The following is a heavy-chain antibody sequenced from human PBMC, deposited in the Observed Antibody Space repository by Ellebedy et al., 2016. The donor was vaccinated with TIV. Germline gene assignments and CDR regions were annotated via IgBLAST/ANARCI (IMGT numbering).Heavy chain of an antibody. D-gene: IGHD6-13*01. CDR2: ISSSSSYI. Sequence: GGSLRLSCAASGFTFNIYSLNWFRQAPGKGLEWVSSISSSSSYIYYADSVKGRFTISRDNAKNSLYLQMNSLRAEDTAVYYCARDADRAAAYDYWGQGTLVTVSS. CDR3: ARDADRAAAYDY. J-gene: IGHJ4*02. CDR1: GFTFNIYS. V-gene: IGHV3-21*01.